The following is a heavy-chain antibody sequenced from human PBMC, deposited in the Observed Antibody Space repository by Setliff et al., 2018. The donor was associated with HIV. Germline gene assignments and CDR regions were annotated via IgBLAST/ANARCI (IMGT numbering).Heavy chain of an antibody. J-gene: IGHJ6*03. CDR2: IYRDGAT. D-gene: IGHD1-26*01. CDR1: GFTFNNFG. CDR3: ARVSELLAYYMDV. V-gene: IGHV3-NL1*01. Sequence: GGSLRLSCAASGFTFNNFGMHWVRQAPGKGLEWVSVIYRDGATYYADSVKGRFTISRDNSKNTLYLQMNSLRVEDTAVYYCARVSELLAYYMDVWGKGTTVTVSS.